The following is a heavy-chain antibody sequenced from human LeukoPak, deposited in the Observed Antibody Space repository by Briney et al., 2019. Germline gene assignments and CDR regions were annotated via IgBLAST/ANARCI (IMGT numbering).Heavy chain of an antibody. CDR1: GGSISTYN. CDR2: IYTSGST. J-gene: IGHJ6*02. V-gene: IGHV4-4*07. CDR3: ATEYYFAMDV. Sequence: SETLSLTCTVSGGSISTYNWTWIRQPAGEGLEWIGRIYTSGSTNYNPSLKSRVTMSVGTSKNQFSPKLTSVTAADTAVYFCATEYYFAMDVWGQGTTVTVSS.